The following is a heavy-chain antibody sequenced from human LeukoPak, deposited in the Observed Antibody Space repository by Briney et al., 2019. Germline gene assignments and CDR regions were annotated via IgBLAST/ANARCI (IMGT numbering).Heavy chain of an antibody. J-gene: IGHJ5*02. CDR3: AKRGYSYGLSGWYNWFDP. CDR2: IYYSGST. D-gene: IGHD5-18*01. V-gene: IGHV4-59*12. Sequence: PSETLSLTCTVSGGSISRYYWSWIRQPPGKGLEWIGYIYYSGSTNYNPSLKSRVTISVDTSKNQFSLKLSSVTAADTAVYYCAKRGYSYGLSGWYNWFDPWGQGTLVTVSS. CDR1: GGSISRYY.